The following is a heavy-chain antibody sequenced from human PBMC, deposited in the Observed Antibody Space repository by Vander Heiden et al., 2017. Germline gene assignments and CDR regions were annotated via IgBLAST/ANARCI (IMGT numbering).Heavy chain of an antibody. CDR3: AREADIVVVVAARSWNGYYYGMDV. Sequence: EVQLVESGGGLVKPGGSLRLSCAASGFTFSSYSMNWVRQAPGKGLEWVSSISSSSSYIYYADSVKGRFTISRDNAKNSLYLQMNSLRAEDTAVYYCAREADIVVVVAARSWNGYYYGMDVWGQGTTVTVSS. V-gene: IGHV3-21*01. J-gene: IGHJ6*02. CDR1: GFTFSSYS. CDR2: ISSSSSYI. D-gene: IGHD2-15*01.